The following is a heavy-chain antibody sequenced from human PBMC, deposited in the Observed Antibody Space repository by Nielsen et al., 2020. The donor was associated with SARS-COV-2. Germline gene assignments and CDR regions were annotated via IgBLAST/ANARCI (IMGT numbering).Heavy chain of an antibody. V-gene: IGHV3-21*01. CDR1: GFRFTSYS. D-gene: IGHD5-18*01. CDR2: ISTSGDYI. CDR3: ARDRSGYAFDF. J-gene: IGHJ4*02. Sequence: GESLKISCAASGFRFTSYSMNWVRQAPGKGLEWVSSISTSGDYIYYADLVQGRFAISRDNAKDSLYLQMNSLRAEDTAMYYCARDRSGYAFDFWGQGALVTVSS.